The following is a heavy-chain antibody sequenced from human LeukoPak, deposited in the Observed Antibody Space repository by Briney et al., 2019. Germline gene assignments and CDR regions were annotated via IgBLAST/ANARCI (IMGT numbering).Heavy chain of an antibody. Sequence: ASVKVSCKASGYTFTGYYMHWVRQAPGQGLEWMGWISAYNGNTNYAQKLQGRVTMTTDTSTSTAYMELRSLRSDDTAVYYCARGPPNYYGSGSYPDYWGQGTLVTVSS. D-gene: IGHD3-10*01. J-gene: IGHJ4*02. V-gene: IGHV1-18*04. CDR3: ARGPPNYYGSGSYPDY. CDR1: GYTFTGYY. CDR2: ISAYNGNT.